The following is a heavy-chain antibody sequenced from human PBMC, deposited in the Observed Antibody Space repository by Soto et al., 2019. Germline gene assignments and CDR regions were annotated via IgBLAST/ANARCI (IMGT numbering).Heavy chain of an antibody. D-gene: IGHD5-12*01. CDR2: ISSGGGNI. Sequence: GWSLRLSCASSVFPFISYEMDWVRQAPGKGLEWVAYISSGGGNIYYAESVKGRFTISRDNAKNSVDLQMNSLRAEDTAVYYCARDRWLRYSGYDWHFDYWGQGTLVTVSS. J-gene: IGHJ4*02. CDR3: ARDRWLRYSGYDWHFDY. V-gene: IGHV3-48*03. CDR1: VFPFISYE.